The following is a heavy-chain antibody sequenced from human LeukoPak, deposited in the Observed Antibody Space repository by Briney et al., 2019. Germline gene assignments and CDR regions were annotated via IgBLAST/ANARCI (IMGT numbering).Heavy chain of an antibody. J-gene: IGHJ4*02. CDR3: ARGATVPSPFDY. D-gene: IGHD4-17*01. CDR2: ISAYNGNT. CDR1: GYTFTRYG. Sequence: ASVKVSCKASGYTFTRYGITCVRQAPGQGSEWMGWISAYNGNTKYAQKLQGRVTMTTDTSTSTAYMELRSLRSDDTAIYYCARGATVPSPFDYWGQGTLVTVSS. V-gene: IGHV1-18*01.